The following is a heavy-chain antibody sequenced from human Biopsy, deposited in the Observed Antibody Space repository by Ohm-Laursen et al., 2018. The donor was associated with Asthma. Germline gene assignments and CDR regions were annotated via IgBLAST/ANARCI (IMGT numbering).Heavy chain of an antibody. CDR2: IYYSGST. CDR3: ARAQDYYDSRGYYRSFDY. CDR1: GDSINSYY. V-gene: IGHV4-31*03. J-gene: IGHJ4*02. Sequence: SDTLSLTCTVSGDSINSYYWTWIRQHPGKGLEWIGFIYYSGSTYYNPSLKSRVSISIDTSKNQFSLKLSSVTAADTAVYYCARAQDYYDSRGYYRSFDYWGQGTLVTVSS. D-gene: IGHD3-22*01.